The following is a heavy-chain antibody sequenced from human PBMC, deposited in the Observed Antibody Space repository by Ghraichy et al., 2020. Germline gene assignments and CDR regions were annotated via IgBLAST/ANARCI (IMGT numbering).Heavy chain of an antibody. J-gene: IGHJ3*02. CDR2: IYYSGST. Sequence: SETLSLTCTVSGGSISSGDYYWSWIRQPPGKGLEWIGYIYYSGSTYYNPSLKSRVTISVDTSKNQFSLKLSSVTAADTAVYYCARDLGSEVTNGIGAFDIWGQGTMVTVSS. D-gene: IGHD4-17*01. CDR1: GGSISSGDYY. CDR3: ARDLGSEVTNGIGAFDI. V-gene: IGHV4-30-4*01.